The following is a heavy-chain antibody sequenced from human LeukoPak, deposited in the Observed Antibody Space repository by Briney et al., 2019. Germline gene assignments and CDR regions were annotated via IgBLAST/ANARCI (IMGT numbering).Heavy chain of an antibody. V-gene: IGHV4-61*02. D-gene: IGHD3-10*01. CDR3: ARDLWFGEPSYYFDY. CDR2: IYTSGST. J-gene: IGHJ4*02. Sequence: SETLSLTCTVSGGSISSGSYYWSWIRQPAGKGLEWIGRIYTSGSTNYNPSLKSRVTMSVDTSKDQFSLKLSSVTAADTAVYYCARDLWFGEPSYYFDYWGQGTLVTVSS. CDR1: GGSISSGSYY.